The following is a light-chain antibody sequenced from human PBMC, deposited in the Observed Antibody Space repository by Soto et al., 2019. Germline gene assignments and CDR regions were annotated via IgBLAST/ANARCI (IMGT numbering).Light chain of an antibody. CDR2: AAS. V-gene: IGKV1-39*01. CDR3: QQSYRNPIT. J-gene: IGKJ5*01. CDR1: QSIINY. Sequence: IQMTQSASSLSASVGDRVTITCRASQSIINYLNWYQQKPGKAPNLLIHAASSLQSGVPPRFSGSGSGTDFTLTISSLQPEDFATYFCQQSYRNPITFGQGTRLEIK.